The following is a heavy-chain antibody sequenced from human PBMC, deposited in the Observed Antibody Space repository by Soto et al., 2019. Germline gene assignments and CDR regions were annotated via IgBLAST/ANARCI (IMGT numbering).Heavy chain of an antibody. CDR1: GYTFTSYG. Sequence: GASVKVSCKASGYTFTSYGISWVRQAPGQGLEWMGWISAYNGNTNYAQKLQGGVTMTTDTSTSTAYMELRSLRAEDTAVYYCANQQWLVPFDYWGQGTLVTVSS. D-gene: IGHD6-19*01. CDR2: ISAYNGNT. J-gene: IGHJ4*02. V-gene: IGHV1-18*01. CDR3: ANQQWLVPFDY.